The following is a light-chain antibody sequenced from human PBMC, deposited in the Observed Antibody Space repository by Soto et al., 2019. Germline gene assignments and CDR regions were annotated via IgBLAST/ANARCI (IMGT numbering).Light chain of an antibody. CDR1: NSDVGGYTY. J-gene: IGLJ1*01. CDR3: SSHTSSSTPYV. CDR2: DVS. V-gene: IGLV2-14*03. Sequence: QSALTQPASVSGSPGQSITISCTGTNSDVGGYTYVSWYQQHPGKAPKLMIYDVSNRPSGVSNRFSGSKSGNTASLTISGLQADDEADYYCSSHTSSSTPYVFGTGTKLTVL.